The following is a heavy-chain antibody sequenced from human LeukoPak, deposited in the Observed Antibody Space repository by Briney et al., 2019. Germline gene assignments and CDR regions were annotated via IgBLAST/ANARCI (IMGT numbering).Heavy chain of an antibody. D-gene: IGHD2-2*01. Sequence: PGGSLRLSCAASGFTFSSYAMSWVRQAPEKGLEWVSAISGSGGSTYYADSVKGRFTISRDNSKNTLYLQMNSLRAEDTAVYYCAKDRDIVVVPAADYWGQGTLVTVSS. V-gene: IGHV3-23*01. CDR2: ISGSGGST. J-gene: IGHJ4*02. CDR1: GFTFSSYA. CDR3: AKDRDIVVVPAADY.